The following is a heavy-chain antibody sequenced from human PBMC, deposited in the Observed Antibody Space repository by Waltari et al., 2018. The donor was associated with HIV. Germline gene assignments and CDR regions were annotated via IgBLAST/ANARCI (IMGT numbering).Heavy chain of an antibody. CDR3: AKVSSSSLGRFDY. V-gene: IGHV3-23*01. CDR2: ITGSGLST. CDR1: GFPFSNYA. J-gene: IGHJ4*02. D-gene: IGHD6-6*01. Sequence: EVQLLQSGGGLVQPGGSLRLSCTASGFPFSNYAMTWVRQAPGMGLEWVSGITGSGLSTYYADSVKGRFTISRDESMDTLYLQMNSLRPEDTAVYYCAKVSSSSLGRFDYWGQGTLVSVSS.